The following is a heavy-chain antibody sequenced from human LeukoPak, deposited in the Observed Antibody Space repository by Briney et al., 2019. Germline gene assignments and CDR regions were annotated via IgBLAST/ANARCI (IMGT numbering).Heavy chain of an antibody. J-gene: IGHJ1*01. V-gene: IGHV1-58*02. D-gene: IGHD3-22*01. CDR1: GFTFTNSA. Sequence: SVKVSCKASGFTFTNSAMQWVRQPRGQRLEWIGWIVVGSGNANYAQKFQERVTITRDMSTSTAYMELSSLRSEDTAVYYCAAEDGYYYDSSGYYYVPYFQHWGQGTLVTVSS. CDR3: AAEDGYYYDSSGYYYVPYFQH. CDR2: IVVGSGNA.